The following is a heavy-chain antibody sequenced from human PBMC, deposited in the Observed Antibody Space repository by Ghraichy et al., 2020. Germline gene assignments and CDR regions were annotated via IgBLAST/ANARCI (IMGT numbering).Heavy chain of an antibody. CDR1: GFTFSAYS. Sequence: GGSLRLSCAASGFTFSAYSMNWVRQVPGEGLEWVALISSSSPDTYYADSVKGRFTISRDNANNSLYLQMNSLRAEDTAVYYCSRKPGIAVVGYGMDVWGRGTKVTVSS. V-gene: IGHV3-21*01. CDR2: ISSSSPDT. J-gene: IGHJ6*02. D-gene: IGHD6-19*01. CDR3: SRKPGIAVVGYGMDV.